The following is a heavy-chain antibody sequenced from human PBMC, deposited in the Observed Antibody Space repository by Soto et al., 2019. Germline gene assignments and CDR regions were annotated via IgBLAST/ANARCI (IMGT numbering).Heavy chain of an antibody. Sequence: GGSLRLSCAASGFTFSSYSMNWVRQAPGKGLEWVSSISSSSSYIYYADSVKGRFTISRDNAKNSLYLQMNSLRAEDTAVYYCARVVTPLSDAFDIWGQGTMVTVSS. V-gene: IGHV3-21*01. D-gene: IGHD4-4*01. CDR1: GFTFSSYS. J-gene: IGHJ3*02. CDR2: ISSSSSYI. CDR3: ARVVTPLSDAFDI.